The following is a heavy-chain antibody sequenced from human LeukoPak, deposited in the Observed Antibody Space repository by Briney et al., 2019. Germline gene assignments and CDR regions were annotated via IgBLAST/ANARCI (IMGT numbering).Heavy chain of an antibody. CDR2: INYSGRT. CDR3: ASSYGSGSYYSGFDY. CDR1: GDSISSSSYY. V-gene: IGHV4-39*01. D-gene: IGHD3-10*01. J-gene: IGHJ4*02. Sequence: SSETLSLTCSVSGDSISSSSYYWGWIRQPPGRGLEWIGNINYSGRTYYSTSLKSRVTISVDTSKNQFSLKLSSVTAADTAVYYCASSYGSGSYYSGFDYWGQGTLVTVSS.